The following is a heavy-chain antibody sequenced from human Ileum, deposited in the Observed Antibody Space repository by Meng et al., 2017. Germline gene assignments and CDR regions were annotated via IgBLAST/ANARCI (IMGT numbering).Heavy chain of an antibody. Sequence: QIQLLESGPGLVMLSETLSLTCTVSGASVSSNNDGWGWIRQPPGKGLEWIGYGSTNHNPSLKSRVTISVDTSKNQFFLTLNAVTAADTAIYYCARDHWGSLDYWGQGILVTVSS. CDR2: GST. CDR3: ARDHWGSLDY. CDR1: GASVSSNNDG. J-gene: IGHJ4*02. D-gene: IGHD7-27*01. V-gene: IGHV4-61*01.